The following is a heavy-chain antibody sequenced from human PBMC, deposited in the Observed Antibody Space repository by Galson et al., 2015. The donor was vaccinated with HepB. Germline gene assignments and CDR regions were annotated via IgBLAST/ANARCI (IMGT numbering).Heavy chain of an antibody. D-gene: IGHD1-26*01. J-gene: IGHJ1*01. V-gene: IGHV3-53*01. Sequence: SLRLSCAASGFTVSSNYMSWVRQAPGKGLEWVSVIYSGGSTYYADSVKGRFTISRDNSKNTLYLQMNSLRAEDTAVYYCARIGSYYAEYFQHWGQGTLVTVSS. CDR3: ARIGSYYAEYFQH. CDR2: IYSGGST. CDR1: GFTVSSNY.